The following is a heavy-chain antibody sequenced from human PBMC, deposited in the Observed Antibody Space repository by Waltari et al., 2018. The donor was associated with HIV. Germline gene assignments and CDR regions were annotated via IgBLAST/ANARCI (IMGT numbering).Heavy chain of an antibody. CDR1: GFSLIDST. V-gene: IGHV3-73*02. J-gene: IGHJ5*02. D-gene: IGHD3-10*01. CDR3: TRRDGSSFDP. Sequence: EVQVVESGGDLVQPGGSLGLSCAASGFSLIDSTIHWVRQASGRGLEWVGRRRNKANGYATEYAASVSGRFRIFIDESKNMTYLQMYSLKVDDTAVYHCTRRDGSSFDPWGPGTLVTVSS. CDR2: RRNKANGYAT.